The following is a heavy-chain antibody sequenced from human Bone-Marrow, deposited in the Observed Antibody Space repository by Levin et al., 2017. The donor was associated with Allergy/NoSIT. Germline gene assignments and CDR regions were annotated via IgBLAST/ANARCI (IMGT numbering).Heavy chain of an antibody. Sequence: GGSLRLSCAASGFTFGNFGMHWVRQAPGKGLEWVAFISYDGRKIYYADSVNGRFTIARDNPKNTLYLQMSSLRVEDTAVYYCAKEAELIDCSDGISCKTYKWFDPWGQGTLVSVSS. CDR3: AKEAELIDCSDGISCKTYKWFDP. J-gene: IGHJ5*02. D-gene: IGHD2-15*01. CDR1: GFTFGNFG. CDR2: ISYDGRKI. V-gene: IGHV3-30*18.